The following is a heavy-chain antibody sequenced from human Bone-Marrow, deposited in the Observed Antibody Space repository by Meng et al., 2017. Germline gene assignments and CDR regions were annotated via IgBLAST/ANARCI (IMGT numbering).Heavy chain of an antibody. D-gene: IGHD1-26*01. CDR1: GGTCSSYA. J-gene: IGHJ5*02. CDR2: IIPIFGTA. V-gene: IGHV1-69*01. Sequence: QVQLVQVGEGVKKPGAAVTVACKASGGTCSSYAISWLRQAPGQGLEWMGGIIPIFGTANYAQKFQGSVTITADESTSTAYMELSSLRSEDTAVYYCAREPGPRVGWFDPWGQGTLVTVSS. CDR3: AREPGPRVGWFDP.